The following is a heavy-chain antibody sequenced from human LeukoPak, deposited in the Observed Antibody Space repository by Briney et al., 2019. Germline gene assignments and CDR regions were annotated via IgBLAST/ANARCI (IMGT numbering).Heavy chain of an antibody. J-gene: IGHJ4*02. D-gene: IGHD2-15*01. CDR2: ISYDGSNK. V-gene: IGHV3-30*18. CDR3: AKVDCLGSCYRYYFDY. Sequence: GRSLRLSCAASGFTFSSYGMHWVRQAPGKGLEWVAVISYDGSNKYYADSVKGRFTISRDNSKNTLYLQMNSLRAEDTAVYYCAKVDCLGSCYRYYFDYCGQGTLVTVSS. CDR1: GFTFSSYG.